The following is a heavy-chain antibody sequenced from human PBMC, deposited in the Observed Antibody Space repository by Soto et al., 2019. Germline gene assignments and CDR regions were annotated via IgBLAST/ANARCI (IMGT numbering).Heavy chain of an antibody. CDR1: GXSISTSNYY. J-gene: IGHJ5*02. CDR2: IHYSGST. CDR3: ARNLPAFDP. V-gene: IGHV4-39*01. Sequence: LSLTFTVSGXSISTSNYYWGWIRQPPGKGPEWIGNIHYSGSTFYNPSLKSRVTISVDTSKNQFSLKLSSVTAADTAVYYCARNLPAFDPWGQGTLVTVSS.